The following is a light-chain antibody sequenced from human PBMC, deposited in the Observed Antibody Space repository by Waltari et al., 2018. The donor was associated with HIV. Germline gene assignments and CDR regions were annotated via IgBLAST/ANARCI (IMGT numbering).Light chain of an antibody. J-gene: IGKJ4*01. CDR2: GAS. CDR3: QQNYRRSRGT. V-gene: IGKV3-15*01. CDR1: QCVSSY. Sequence: EIVMTQSPATLSGSPGERVSPSCTASQCVSSYLAWYQQRPGHAPRLLIYGASTRATGIPARFSGSGSGTDFNLTISSLQSEDLAVYYCQQNYRRSRGTFGGGTKVEI.